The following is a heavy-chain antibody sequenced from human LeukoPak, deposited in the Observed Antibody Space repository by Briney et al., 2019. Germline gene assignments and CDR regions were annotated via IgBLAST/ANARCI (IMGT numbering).Heavy chain of an antibody. CDR2: INTDGSST. D-gene: IGHD1-1*01. Sequence: GGSLRLSCAASGFTFSKNWMHWVRQVPGKGLVWVSRINTDGSSTGYADSVKGRFTISRDNAKYTLYLQMSSLRAEDTAVYYCARVNWYLDYWGQGTLVTVSS. CDR3: ARVNWYLDY. V-gene: IGHV3-74*01. CDR1: GFTFSKNW. J-gene: IGHJ4*02.